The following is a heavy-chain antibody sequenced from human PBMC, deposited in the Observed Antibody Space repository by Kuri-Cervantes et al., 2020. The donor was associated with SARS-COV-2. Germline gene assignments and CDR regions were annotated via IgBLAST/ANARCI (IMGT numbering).Heavy chain of an antibody. J-gene: IGHJ4*02. V-gene: IGHV3-23*01. CDR2: ISGSGGNT. Sequence: LSLTCAASGFTFSSYAMSWVRQAPGKGLEWVSGISGSGGNTYYTDSVKGRFSISRDNSKNTLHLQMNSLRADDTALYYCARRLKSRSGLDYWGQGTLVTVSS. D-gene: IGHD6-25*01. CDR3: ARRLKSRSGLDY. CDR1: GFTFSSYA.